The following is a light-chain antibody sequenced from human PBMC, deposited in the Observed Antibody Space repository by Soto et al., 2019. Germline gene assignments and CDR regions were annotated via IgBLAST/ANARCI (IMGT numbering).Light chain of an antibody. CDR2: AAS. CDR3: QQCYISTGT. J-gene: IGKJ1*01. V-gene: IGKV1-39*01. Sequence: DLPMTHSPYVPSASVVKGVIINCRANQSITSYLNWYQQKPGRAPKVLIYAASSLQSGVPSRFSGSGSGTDFTLTISRLQPEDIASYYCQQCYISTGTFGEVTIVDIK. CDR1: QSITSY.